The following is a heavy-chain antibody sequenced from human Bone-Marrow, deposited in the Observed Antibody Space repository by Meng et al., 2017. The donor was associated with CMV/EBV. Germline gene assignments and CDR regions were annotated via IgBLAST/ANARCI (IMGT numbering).Heavy chain of an antibody. CDR2: IRSSGGAI. D-gene: IGHD5-24*01. V-gene: IGHV3-48*04. CDR3: ARGVETARD. Sequence: GESLKISCAASGFTFSSYAMSWVRQAPGKGLEWVSYIRSSGGAIYYADSVKGRFTISRDNSKNSLYLQMNSLRAEDTAVYYCARGVETARDWGQGTLVTVSS. CDR1: GFTFSSYA. J-gene: IGHJ4*02.